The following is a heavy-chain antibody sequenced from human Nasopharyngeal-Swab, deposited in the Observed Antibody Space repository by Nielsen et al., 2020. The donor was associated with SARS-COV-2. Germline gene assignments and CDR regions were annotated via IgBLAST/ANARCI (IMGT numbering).Heavy chain of an antibody. J-gene: IGHJ4*02. D-gene: IGHD4-23*01. CDR1: GYTFTGHY. CDR3: ATGYGGNFFDY. Sequence: ASVKVSCKASGYTFTGHYMHWVRQAPGQGLEWMGWINPNSGGTNYAQKFQGWVTMTEDTSTDTAYMELSSLRSEDTAVYYCATGYGGNFFDYWGQGTLVTVSS. V-gene: IGHV1-2*04. CDR2: INPNSGGT.